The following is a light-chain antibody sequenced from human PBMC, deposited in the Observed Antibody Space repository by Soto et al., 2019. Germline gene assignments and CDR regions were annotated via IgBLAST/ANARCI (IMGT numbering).Light chain of an antibody. V-gene: IGKV1-5*03. CDR2: KAS. Sequence: DIQMTQSPSTLSASVGARVTITCRASQSINTWLAWYQQKEGKAPKLLLYKASDLPSGVPARFSGSGRGTEFSLSISSLQPDDVATYYCQQYSNYPYIFGQGTKVEIK. CDR3: QQYSNYPYI. J-gene: IGKJ2*01. CDR1: QSINTW.